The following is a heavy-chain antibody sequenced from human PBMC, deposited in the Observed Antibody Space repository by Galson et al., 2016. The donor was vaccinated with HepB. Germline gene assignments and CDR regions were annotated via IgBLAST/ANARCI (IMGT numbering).Heavy chain of an antibody. J-gene: IGHJ6*04. CDR3: TRADPYFYYGRDV. V-gene: IGHV4-61*02. Sequence: TLSLTCTVSGDSISSDGYYWSWIRQPAGKGLEWLGRIYTTGTTSYNPSLKSRIAVSLDTSKNQFSLKLTSVTAADTAVYFCTRADPYFYYGRDVWGKGTTVTVSS. CDR2: IYTTGTT. CDR1: GDSISSDGYY.